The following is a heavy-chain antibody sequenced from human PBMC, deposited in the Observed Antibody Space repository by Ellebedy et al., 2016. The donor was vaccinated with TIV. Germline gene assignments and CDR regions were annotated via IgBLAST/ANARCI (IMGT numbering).Heavy chain of an antibody. D-gene: IGHD6-19*01. Sequence: GGSLRLSXVASGFTFSDYSMNWVRQAPGKGLEWVSSISTRSTYIYYADSVKGRFTISRDNAENSLYLQLNSLRAEDAAVYYCAKGESGWGFDYWGQGTLVTVSS. CDR1: GFTFSDYS. V-gene: IGHV3-21*01. CDR2: ISTRSTYI. J-gene: IGHJ4*02. CDR3: AKGESGWGFDY.